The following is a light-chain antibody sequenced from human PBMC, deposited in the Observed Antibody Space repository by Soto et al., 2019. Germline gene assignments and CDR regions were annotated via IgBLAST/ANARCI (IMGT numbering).Light chain of an antibody. Sequence: EIVLTQSHATLSLSPGERATLSCRASQSVSSYLAWYQQKPGQAPRLLIYDASNRATGIPARFSGSGSGTDFTLTISSLEPEDFAVYYCQQRRNWQVTFGQGTRLEIK. J-gene: IGKJ5*01. CDR2: DAS. V-gene: IGKV3-11*01. CDR1: QSVSSY. CDR3: QQRRNWQVT.